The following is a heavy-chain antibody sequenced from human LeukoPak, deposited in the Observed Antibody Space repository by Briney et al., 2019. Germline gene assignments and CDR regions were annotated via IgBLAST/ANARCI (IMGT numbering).Heavy chain of an antibody. V-gene: IGHV1-18*01. Sequence: GASVKVSCKASGYTFTSYGISWVRQAPGQGLEWMGWIRAYNGNTKYGQKLQGTVTMTTDTSTSTAYMGLRSMRSDDTAVYYCARDSVSMITFGGVIPRPFDYWGQGTLVTVSS. CDR1: GYTFTSYG. D-gene: IGHD3-16*02. CDR3: ARDSVSMITFGGVIPRPFDY. CDR2: IRAYNGNT. J-gene: IGHJ4*02.